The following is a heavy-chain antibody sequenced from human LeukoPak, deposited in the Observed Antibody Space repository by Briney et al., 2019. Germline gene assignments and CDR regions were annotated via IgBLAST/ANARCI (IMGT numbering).Heavy chain of an antibody. V-gene: IGHV3-74*01. CDR2: INPDGRTT. Sequence: PGGSLRLSRAASGFTFKTYWMHWVRQAPGKGLVWVSRINPDGRTTNYADSVKGRFTISRDNAKNTLYLQMNSLRVEDTATYYCAKVDGSGNSVFDYWGQGTLVPVSS. CDR1: GFTFKTYW. D-gene: IGHD3-22*01. CDR3: AKVDGSGNSVFDY. J-gene: IGHJ4*02.